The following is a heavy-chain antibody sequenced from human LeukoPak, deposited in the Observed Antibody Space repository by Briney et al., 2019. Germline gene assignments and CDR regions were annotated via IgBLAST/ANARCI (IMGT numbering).Heavy chain of an antibody. J-gene: IGHJ6*02. CDR2: IYYSGST. Sequence: PSETLSLTCTVSGGSISSYYWSWIRQPPGKGLEWIGYIYYSGSTNCNPSLKSRVTISVDTSKNQFSLKLSSVTAADTAVYYCARHGSLGYCSSTSCLGGMDVWGQGTTVTVSS. V-gene: IGHV4-59*08. CDR1: GGSISSYY. CDR3: ARHGSLGYCSSTSCLGGMDV. D-gene: IGHD2-2*01.